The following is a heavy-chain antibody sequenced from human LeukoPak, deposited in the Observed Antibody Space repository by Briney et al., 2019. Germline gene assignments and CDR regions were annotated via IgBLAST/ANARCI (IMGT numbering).Heavy chain of an antibody. CDR1: GFIFSSYA. Sequence: GGSLRLSCAASGFIFSSYAMSWVRQAPGKGLEWVSAIYSGGSTFYADSVKGRFTISRDNPKNTLYLQMNSLRAEDTAVYYCARDQYNSGSPYFDYWSQGTLVTVSS. D-gene: IGHD3-10*01. V-gene: IGHV3-23*01. CDR2: IYSGGST. CDR3: ARDQYNSGSPYFDY. J-gene: IGHJ4*02.